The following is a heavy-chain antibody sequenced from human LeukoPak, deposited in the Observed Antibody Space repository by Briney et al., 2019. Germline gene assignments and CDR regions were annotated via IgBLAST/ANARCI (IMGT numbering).Heavy chain of an antibody. CDR3: ARGPLGGSPYRTFDH. Sequence: GGSLRLSCAASGFTFSSYAMHWVRQAPGKGLEWVAVISYDGSNKYYADSVKGRFTISRDNSKNTLYLQMNSLRAEDTAVYYCARGPLGGSPYRTFDHWGQGTLVTVSS. CDR2: ISYDGSNK. CDR1: GFTFSSYA. J-gene: IGHJ4*02. V-gene: IGHV3-30-3*01. D-gene: IGHD1-26*01.